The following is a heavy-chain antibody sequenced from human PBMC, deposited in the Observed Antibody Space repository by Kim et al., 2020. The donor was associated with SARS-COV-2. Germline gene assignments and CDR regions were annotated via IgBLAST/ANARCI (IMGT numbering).Heavy chain of an antibody. J-gene: IGHJ4*02. D-gene: IGHD5-12*01. Sequence: YAQKFQGRVTMTRDTSTSTVYMELSSLRSEDTAVYYCARARHGYNLYFDYWGQGTLVTVSS. CDR3: ARARHGYNLYFDY. V-gene: IGHV1-46*01.